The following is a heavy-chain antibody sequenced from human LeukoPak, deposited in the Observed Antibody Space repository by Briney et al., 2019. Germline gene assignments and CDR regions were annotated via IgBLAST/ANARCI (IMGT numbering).Heavy chain of an antibody. CDR1: GGSISSYY. CDR3: ARDTYYYDSSGYPVDYFDY. J-gene: IGHJ4*02. V-gene: IGHV4-59*01. D-gene: IGHD3-22*01. CDR2: IYYSGST. Sequence: SETLSLTCTVSGGSISSYYWSWIRQPPGKGLEWIGYIYYSGSTNYNPSLKSRVTISVDTSKNQFSLRLSSVTAADTAVYYCARDTYYYDSSGYPVDYFDYWGQGTMVTVSS.